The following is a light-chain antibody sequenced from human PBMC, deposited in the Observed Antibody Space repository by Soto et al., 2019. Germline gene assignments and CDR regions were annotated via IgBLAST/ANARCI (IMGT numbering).Light chain of an antibody. CDR2: DVY. CDR1: SSDVGGYNY. V-gene: IGLV2-14*03. CDR3: TSFTSSSTLLV. Sequence: QSVLTQPASVSGSPGQSITMSCPGTSSDVGGYNYVSWYQQHPGKAPKLMIYDVYNRPSGVSNRFSGSKSGNTASLTISGLQDEDEADYFCTSFTSSSTLLVFGTGTKVTVL. J-gene: IGLJ1*01.